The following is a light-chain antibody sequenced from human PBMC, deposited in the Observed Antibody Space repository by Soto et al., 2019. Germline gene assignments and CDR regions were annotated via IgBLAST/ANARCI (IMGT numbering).Light chain of an antibody. J-gene: IGKJ2*01. CDR2: AAS. CDR3: QHLHTYPYT. Sequence: IQLTQYPSSLSASVGDRVTITCRASRGIASSLAWYQQKPGKATKLLIYAASTLQSGVPSRFSGSESGTDFTPTINSLQPEDCATYYCQHLHTYPYTFGQGTKLEIK. CDR1: RGIASS. V-gene: IGKV1-9*01.